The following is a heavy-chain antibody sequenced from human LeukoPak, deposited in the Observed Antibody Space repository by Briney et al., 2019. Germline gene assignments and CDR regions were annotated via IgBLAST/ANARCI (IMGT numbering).Heavy chain of an antibody. Sequence: SETLSLTCAVYGGSFSGYYWSWIRQPPGKGLEWIGEINHSGSTNYNPSLKSRVTISVDTPKNQFSLKLSSVTAADTAVYYCASNPGNWFDPWGQGTLVTVSS. J-gene: IGHJ5*02. CDR3: ASNPGNWFDP. D-gene: IGHD1-14*01. V-gene: IGHV4-34*01. CDR2: INHSGST. CDR1: GGSFSGYY.